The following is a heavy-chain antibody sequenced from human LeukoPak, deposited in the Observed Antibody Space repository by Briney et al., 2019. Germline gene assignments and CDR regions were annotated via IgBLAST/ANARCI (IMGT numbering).Heavy chain of an antibody. CDR3: AKGSSGYFVDL. D-gene: IGHD3-22*01. J-gene: IGHJ5*02. CDR2: ISKDGGGT. Sequence: GGSLRLSCAASGFIFNNYGLIWVRRAPGKGREGGSAISKDGGGTNYADFVEGLFTISRDNSKNTLFLNMRSLRAEDTALYYCAKGSSGYFVDLWGQGTLVTVSS. V-gene: IGHV3-23*01. CDR1: GFIFNNYG.